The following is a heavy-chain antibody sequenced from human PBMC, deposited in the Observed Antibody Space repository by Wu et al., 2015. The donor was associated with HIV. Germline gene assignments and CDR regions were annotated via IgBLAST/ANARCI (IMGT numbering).Heavy chain of an antibody. CDR3: AREETYDSSGYYSNFLFDY. CDR2: IIPIFDTA. D-gene: IGHD3-22*01. V-gene: IGHV1-69*13. CDR1: GGTFGSYA. Sequence: QVQLVQSGAEVKKPGSSVKVSCKASGGTFGSYAISWVRQAPGQGLQWMGRIIPIFDTANYAQKFQGRVTITADESTSTAYMELSSLRSEDTAVYYCAREETYDSSGYYSNFLFDYWGQGTLVTVSS. J-gene: IGHJ4*02.